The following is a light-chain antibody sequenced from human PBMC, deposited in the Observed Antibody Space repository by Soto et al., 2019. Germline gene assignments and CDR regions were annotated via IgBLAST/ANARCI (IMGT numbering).Light chain of an antibody. Sequence: QSALAQPPSASGSPGQSVTITCTGTNSDVGTYNYVSWYQHHPGKAPKFMIYEVSKRPLGVPDRFSGSKSGNTASLTVSGLQAEDEADYYCSSYVGDSAYAFGTGTKLTVL. V-gene: IGLV2-8*01. CDR2: EVS. J-gene: IGLJ1*01. CDR3: SSYVGDSAYA. CDR1: NSDVGTYNY.